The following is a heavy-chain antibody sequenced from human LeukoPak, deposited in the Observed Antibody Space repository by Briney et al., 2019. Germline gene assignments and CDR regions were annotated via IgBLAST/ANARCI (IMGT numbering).Heavy chain of an antibody. CDR2: IRYDGSNK. CDR1: GFTFSSYG. V-gene: IGHV3-30*02. J-gene: IGHJ3*02. Sequence: GGSLRLSCAASGFTFSSYGMHWVRQAPGKGLEWVAFIRYDGSNKYYADSVKGRFTISRDNVKNVVYLQMNSLTPEDTALYYCASRRSGWPNDAFDIWGQGTMVTVTS. D-gene: IGHD6-19*01. CDR3: ASRRSGWPNDAFDI.